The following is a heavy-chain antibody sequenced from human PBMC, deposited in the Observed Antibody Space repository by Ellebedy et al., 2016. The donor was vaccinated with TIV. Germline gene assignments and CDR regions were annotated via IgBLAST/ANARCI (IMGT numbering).Heavy chain of an antibody. CDR2: INTDGSTI. CDR1: GFTFSTYW. Sequence: GGSLRLXCAASGFTFSTYWMHWVRQDPDKGLQWVSRINTDGSTINYADSVKGRFTISRDNARNSLYLQMNSLRAEDTAVYYCARRGSMFDHWGQGTLVSVSS. CDR3: ARRGSMFDH. J-gene: IGHJ4*02. V-gene: IGHV3-74*01.